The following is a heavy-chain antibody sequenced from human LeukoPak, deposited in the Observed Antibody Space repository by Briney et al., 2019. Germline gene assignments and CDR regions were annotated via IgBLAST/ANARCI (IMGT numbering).Heavy chain of an antibody. CDR2: IYHSGST. V-gene: IGHV4-30-2*01. D-gene: IGHD6-13*01. CDR1: GGSISSGGYS. CDR3: ARGANSGYSSSWYFPASVYFDY. Sequence: SQTLSLTCAVSGGSISSGGYSWSWIRQPPGKGLEWIGYIYHSGSTYYNPSLKSRVTISVDTSKNQFSLKLSSVTAADTAVYYCARGANSGYSSSWYFPASVYFDYWGQGTLVTVSS. J-gene: IGHJ4*02.